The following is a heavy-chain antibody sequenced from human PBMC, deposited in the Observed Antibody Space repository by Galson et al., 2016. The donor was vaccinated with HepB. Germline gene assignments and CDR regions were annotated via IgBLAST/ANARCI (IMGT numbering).Heavy chain of an antibody. CDR3: AKARLIPAARQAQFDN. CDR1: GFTFNNYA. D-gene: IGHD2-2*01. Sequence: SLRLSCAASGFTFNNYAMSWVRQAPGKGLEWVSGISTTSDSAYYADSVKGRFTISRDNSKNTLYLQIDSLRAEDTAIYYCAKARLIPAARQAQFDNWGQGTLVTVSS. V-gene: IGHV3-23*01. CDR2: ISTTSDSA. J-gene: IGHJ4*02.